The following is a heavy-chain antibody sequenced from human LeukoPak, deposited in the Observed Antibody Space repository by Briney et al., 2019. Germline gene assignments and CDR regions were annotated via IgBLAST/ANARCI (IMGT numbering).Heavy chain of an antibody. D-gene: IGHD6-25*01. Sequence: PSETVSLPCTLSGGPISSGDYFGRWIRQPPARGLEWIGYIYYSGSTYYNPSLKSRVTISVDTSKNQFSLKLSSVTAADTAVYYCARVAAGLVDYWGQGTLVTVSS. V-gene: IGHV4-30-4*01. CDR3: ARVAAGLVDY. CDR2: IYYSGST. J-gene: IGHJ4*02. CDR1: GGPISSGDYF.